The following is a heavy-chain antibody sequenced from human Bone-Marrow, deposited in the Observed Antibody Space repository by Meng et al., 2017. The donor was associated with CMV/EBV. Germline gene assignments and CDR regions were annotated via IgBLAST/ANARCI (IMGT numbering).Heavy chain of an antibody. CDR2: ISSSGSTI. CDR3: ATREGMGHTVD. J-gene: IGHJ4*02. Sequence: GGSLRLSCAASGFTFSSYEMNWVRQAQGKGLEWVSYISSSGSTIYYADSVKGRFTISRDNANNLLYLQMNSLTAEDTAFSYCATREGMGHTVDWGQGTRVTCSS. D-gene: IGHD1-26*01. V-gene: IGHV3-48*03. CDR1: GFTFSSYE.